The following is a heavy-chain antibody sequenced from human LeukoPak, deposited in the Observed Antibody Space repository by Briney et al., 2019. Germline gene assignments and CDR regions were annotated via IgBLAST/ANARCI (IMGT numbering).Heavy chain of an antibody. Sequence: GGSLRLSCAASGFTFSNYAMNWVRQAPGRELEWVSSIIGTGGATYYADSVKGRFTISRDNSKNTPYLQVNSLRAEDTAIYYCARRFLEWYSHFDYWGQGTLVTVSS. CDR2: IIGTGGAT. D-gene: IGHD3-3*01. J-gene: IGHJ4*02. CDR1: GFTFSNYA. CDR3: ARRFLEWYSHFDY. V-gene: IGHV3-23*01.